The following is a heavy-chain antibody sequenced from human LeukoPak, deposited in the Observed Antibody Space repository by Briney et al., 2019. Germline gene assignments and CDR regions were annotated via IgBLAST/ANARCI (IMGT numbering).Heavy chain of an antibody. Sequence: KSGGSLRLSCTASGFTFADYAMSWFRQAPGKGLEWVSFIRSKVFGGTTEYAASVKGRFTISRDDSKSIAYLQMKSLKTEDTAVYYCTRERVRGYSYGDLGYWGQGTLVTVSS. CDR1: GFTFADYA. CDR2: IRSKVFGGTT. D-gene: IGHD5-18*01. CDR3: TRERVRGYSYGDLGY. J-gene: IGHJ4*02. V-gene: IGHV3-49*05.